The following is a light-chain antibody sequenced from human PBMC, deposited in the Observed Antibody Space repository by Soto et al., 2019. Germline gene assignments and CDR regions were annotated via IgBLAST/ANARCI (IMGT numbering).Light chain of an antibody. CDR1: QGISSY. V-gene: IGKV1-9*01. CDR2: AAS. CDR3: LQLNSYPPT. Sequence: IQLTQSPSSLSASVGDRVTVTCRASQGISSYLAWYQQQPGKAPKLLIYAASTLQRGVSSRCSGSVSETDFTLPISILQPEDFATYYCLQLNSYPPTFGQGTKLEIK. J-gene: IGKJ2*01.